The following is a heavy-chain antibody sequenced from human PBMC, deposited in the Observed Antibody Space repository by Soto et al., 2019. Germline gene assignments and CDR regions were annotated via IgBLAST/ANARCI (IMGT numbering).Heavy chain of an antibody. Sequence: ASVKVSCKASGYTFTSYYMHWVRQAPGQGLEWMGIINPSGGSTSYAQKFQGRVTMTRDTSTSTVYMELSSLRSEDTAVYYCATRGYCSSTSCYVFDYWGQGTLVTVSS. D-gene: IGHD2-2*01. J-gene: IGHJ4*02. V-gene: IGHV1-46*01. CDR2: INPSGGST. CDR3: ATRGYCSSTSCYVFDY. CDR1: GYTFTSYY.